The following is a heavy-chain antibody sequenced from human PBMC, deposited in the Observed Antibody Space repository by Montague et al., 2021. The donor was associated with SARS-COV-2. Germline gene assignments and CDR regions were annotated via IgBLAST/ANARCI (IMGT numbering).Heavy chain of an antibody. CDR1: GFSFSSFA. J-gene: IGHJ6*02. V-gene: IGHV3-23*01. D-gene: IGHD6-6*01. CDR2: VSGSGSNK. Sequence: SLRLSCVASGFSFSSFAMTWVRQAAGKGLEWVSTVSGSGSNKYYRDSVKGRFIISRDNSKNTLFLQMNSLRAEDTGVYFCAKEGSISSEYYGMDVWGQGTTVSVSS. CDR3: AKEGSISSEYYGMDV.